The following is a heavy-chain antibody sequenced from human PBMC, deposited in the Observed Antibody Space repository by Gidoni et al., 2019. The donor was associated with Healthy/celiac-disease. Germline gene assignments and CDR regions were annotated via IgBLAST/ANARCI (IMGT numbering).Heavy chain of an antibody. Sequence: SVGRIKSKTDGGTTDYAAPVKGRFTISRDDSKNTLYLQMNSLKTEDTAVYYCTTLPYYYDSSGGNWGQGTLVTVSS. J-gene: IGHJ4*02. CDR2: IKSKTDGGTT. CDR3: TTLPYYYDSSGGN. V-gene: IGHV3-15*01. D-gene: IGHD3-22*01.